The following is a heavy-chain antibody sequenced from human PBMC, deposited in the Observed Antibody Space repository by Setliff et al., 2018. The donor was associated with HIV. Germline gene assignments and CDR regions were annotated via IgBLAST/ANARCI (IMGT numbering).Heavy chain of an antibody. CDR3: TRELWGDDYYYNNMDV. V-gene: IGHV4-4*07. CDR1: GASITSHN. Sequence: SETLSLTCSVSGASITSHNWSWIRQAAGKGLEWIGRIYTRGNTNYNPSLRSRVTMSVDTSKNQFSLKVTSVTAADTAVYYCTRELWGDDYYYNNMDVWGKGTTVTVS. D-gene: IGHD5-18*01. CDR2: IYTRGNT. J-gene: IGHJ6*03.